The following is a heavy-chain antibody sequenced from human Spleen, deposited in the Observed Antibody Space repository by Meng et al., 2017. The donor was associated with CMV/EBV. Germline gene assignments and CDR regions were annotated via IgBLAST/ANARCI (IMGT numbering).Heavy chain of an antibody. J-gene: IGHJ5*02. CDR1: GFTFSGYE. CDR2: ISSSGNIK. D-gene: IGHD4-17*01. V-gene: IGHV3-48*03. Sequence: GESLKISCVVSGFTFSGYEMNWVRLAPGKGLEWVSYISSSGNIKYYADSVKGRFTISRDNARNSLYLQMNSLRAEDTAVYYCAKRDYYGDYVGGFDPWGQGTLVTVSS. CDR3: AKRDYYGDYVGGFDP.